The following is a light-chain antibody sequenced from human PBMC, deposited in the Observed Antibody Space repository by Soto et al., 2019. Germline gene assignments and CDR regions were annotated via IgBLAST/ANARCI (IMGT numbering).Light chain of an antibody. V-gene: IGKV1-12*01. J-gene: IGKJ4*01. CDR2: AAS. CDR1: QGISSL. Sequence: DIQMTQSPSSVSASVGDRVTITCRASQGISSLLAWYQVKAGKAPKFLIYAASSLQSGVPSRFSGSGSETEFTLTIRDLQPEDFATYYCQQLSRYPLTFGGGTKVDIK. CDR3: QQLSRYPLT.